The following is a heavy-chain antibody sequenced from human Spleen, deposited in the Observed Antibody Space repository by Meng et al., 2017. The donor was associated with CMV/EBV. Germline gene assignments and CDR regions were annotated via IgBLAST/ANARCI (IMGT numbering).Heavy chain of an antibody. CDR1: FRDYG. CDR3: ARDLEYCGSSSCFEDCFDP. CDR2: ISPYDGDI. J-gene: IGHJ5*02. Sequence: FRDYGISGGRQVPGQGLEWMGWISPYDGDINYARKFRGRVAMTTDTSTTTAYMELRSLRSDDTAVYYCARDLEYCGSSSCFEDCFDPWGQGTLVTVSS. V-gene: IGHV1-18*01. D-gene: IGHD2-2*01.